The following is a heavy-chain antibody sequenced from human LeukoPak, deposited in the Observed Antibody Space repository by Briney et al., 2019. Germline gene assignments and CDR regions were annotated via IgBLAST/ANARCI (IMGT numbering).Heavy chain of an antibody. V-gene: IGHV1-69*05. CDR3: ARRVTTILNWFDP. CDR2: IIPIFGTA. Sequence: SVKVSCKASGGTFSSHAISWVRQAPGQGLEWMGGIIPIFGTANYAQKFQGRVTITTDESTSTAYMELSRLRSDDTAVYYCARRVTTILNWFDPWGQGTLVTVSS. CDR1: GGTFSSHA. D-gene: IGHD4-17*01. J-gene: IGHJ5*02.